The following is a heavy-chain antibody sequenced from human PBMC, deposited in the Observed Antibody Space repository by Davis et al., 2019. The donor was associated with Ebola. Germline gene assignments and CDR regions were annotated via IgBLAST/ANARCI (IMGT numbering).Heavy chain of an antibody. V-gene: IGHV3-48*02. CDR3: ATTGPSRGGYYPDY. Sequence: PGGSLRLSCAASGFTFSSYSMNWVRQAPGKGLEWVSYISSSSSTIYYADSVKGRFTISRDNAKNSLYLQMNSLRDEDTAVYYCATTGPSRGGYYPDYWGQGTLVTVSS. J-gene: IGHJ4*02. D-gene: IGHD3-3*01. CDR1: GFTFSSYS. CDR2: ISSSSSTI.